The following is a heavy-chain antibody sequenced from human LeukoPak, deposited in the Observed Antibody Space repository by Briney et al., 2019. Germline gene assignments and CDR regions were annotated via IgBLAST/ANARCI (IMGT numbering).Heavy chain of an antibody. V-gene: IGHV1-2*04. D-gene: IGHD5-18*01. Sequence: GASVKVSCKASGYTFTGYYMQWVRQAPGQGLEWMGWINPNSGGTNYAQKFQGWVTMTRDTSISTAYMELSRLRSDDTAVYYCARGGGYSYGDYDIYYYYGMDVWGQGTTVTVSS. CDR2: INPNSGGT. CDR3: ARGGGYSYGDYDIYYYYGMDV. J-gene: IGHJ6*02. CDR1: GYTFTGYY.